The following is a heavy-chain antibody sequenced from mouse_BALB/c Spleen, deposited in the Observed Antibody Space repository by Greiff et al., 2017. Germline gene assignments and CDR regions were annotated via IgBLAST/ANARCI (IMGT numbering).Heavy chain of an antibody. CDR3: ARRVGNDGASYAMDY. CDR1: GFTFSSFG. D-gene: IGHD1-1*02. J-gene: IGHJ4*01. Sequence: EVKLVESGGGLVQPGGSRKLSCAASGFTFSSFGMHWVRQAPEKGLEWVAYISSGSSTIYYADTVKGRFTISRDNPKNTLFLQMTSLRSEDTAMYYCARRVGNDGASYAMDYWGQGTSVTVSS. CDR2: ISSGSSTI. V-gene: IGHV5-17*02.